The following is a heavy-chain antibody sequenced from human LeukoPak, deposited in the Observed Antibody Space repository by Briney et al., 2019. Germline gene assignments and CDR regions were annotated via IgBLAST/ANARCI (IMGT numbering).Heavy chain of an antibody. J-gene: IGHJ4*02. Sequence: ASVKVSCKASGYTFTSYGISWVRQAPGQGLEWMGWISAYNGNTNYAQKLQGRVTMNTDTSTTTAYMELRSLRSDDTAVYYCARDALGDCSSTSCYFDYWGQGTLVTVSS. V-gene: IGHV1-18*01. CDR2: ISAYNGNT. CDR3: ARDALGDCSSTSCYFDY. CDR1: GYTFTSYG. D-gene: IGHD2-2*01.